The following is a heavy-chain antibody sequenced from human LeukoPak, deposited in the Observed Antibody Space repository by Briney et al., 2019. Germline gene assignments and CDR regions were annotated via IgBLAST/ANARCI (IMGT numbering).Heavy chain of an antibody. Sequence: GGSLRLSCAASGFTFNTYTMHWVRQAPGRGLEYVAAISSKGDHTYYANSVKGRFTISRDNSKNTLYLEMSSLSAEDMAVYYCARPSSSGWYPPFFWGQGTLVTVSS. CDR1: GFTFNTYT. D-gene: IGHD6-19*01. CDR2: ISSKGDHT. CDR3: ARPSSSGWYPPFF. J-gene: IGHJ1*01. V-gene: IGHV3-64*01.